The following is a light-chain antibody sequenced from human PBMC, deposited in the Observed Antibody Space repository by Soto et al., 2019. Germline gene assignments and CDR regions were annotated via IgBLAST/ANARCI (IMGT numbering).Light chain of an antibody. J-gene: IGKJ1*01. V-gene: IGKV3-20*01. CDR3: QQYSSSQGWT. Sequence: EIVLTQSPGTLSLSPGDRATLSCRASQSVRTTYLAWYQQKPGQAPRLLIYNASNRTTSIPDRFSGSGSGTDFTLTIDRLEPADFAVYFCQQYSSSQGWTFGQGTKVEIK. CDR1: QSVRTTY. CDR2: NAS.